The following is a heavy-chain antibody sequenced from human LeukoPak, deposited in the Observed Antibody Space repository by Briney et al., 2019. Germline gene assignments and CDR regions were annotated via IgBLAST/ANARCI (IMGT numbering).Heavy chain of an antibody. V-gene: IGHV3-21*04. CDR2: ISSNNRYI. D-gene: IGHD6-19*01. Sequence: GGSLRLSCAASGFTFSTYSMNWVRQAPGKGLEWVSSISSNNRYIYYADSVKGRFTISRDNAKNSLYLQMNSLRAEDTAVYYCAKDRIAVAGTGAFDIWGQGTMVTVSS. CDR1: GFTFSTYS. J-gene: IGHJ3*02. CDR3: AKDRIAVAGTGAFDI.